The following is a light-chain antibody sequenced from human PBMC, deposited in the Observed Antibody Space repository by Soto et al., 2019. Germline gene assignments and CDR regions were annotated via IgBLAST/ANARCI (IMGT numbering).Light chain of an antibody. Sequence: EIVMTQSPATLSVSPGERPTLSCRASQSVSSNLAWYQQKPGQAPRLLIYGASTRATGIPARFSGSGSGTEFTLTIRSLQSEDFAVYYCQQYNNWPTWTFGQGTTVDIK. J-gene: IGKJ1*01. CDR2: GAS. CDR1: QSVSSN. CDR3: QQYNNWPTWT. V-gene: IGKV3-15*01.